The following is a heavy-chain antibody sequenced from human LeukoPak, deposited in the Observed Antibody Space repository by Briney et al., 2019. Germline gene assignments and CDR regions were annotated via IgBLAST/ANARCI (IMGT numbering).Heavy chain of an antibody. D-gene: IGHD1-26*01. V-gene: IGHV4-4*07. CDR3: ARYSGSEAGFDY. CDR1: GGAINNYY. Sequence: SWTLSLTCTVTGGAINNYYWSWIGQSAGKELAGIGRVYCSGTTNYIPSLKSRVTISRDKSKKQFSLNLKSVTAADTAVYYCARYSGSEAGFDYWGQGTLVSVYS. CDR2: VYCSGTT. J-gene: IGHJ4*02.